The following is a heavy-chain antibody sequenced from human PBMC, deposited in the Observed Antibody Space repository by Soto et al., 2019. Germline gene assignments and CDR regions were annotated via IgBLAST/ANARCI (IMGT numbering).Heavy chain of an antibody. D-gene: IGHD5-18*01. V-gene: IGHV1-2*02. CDR2: INPNSGGT. CDR3: ASGRGYSYDKAPFDY. J-gene: IGHJ4*02. CDR1: GYTFTGYY. Sequence: ASVKVSCKASGYTFTGYYMHWVRQAPGQGLEWMGWINPNSGGTNYAQKFQGRVTMTRDTSIHTAYMELSRLRSDDTAVYYCASGRGYSYDKAPFDYWGQGTMVTVSS.